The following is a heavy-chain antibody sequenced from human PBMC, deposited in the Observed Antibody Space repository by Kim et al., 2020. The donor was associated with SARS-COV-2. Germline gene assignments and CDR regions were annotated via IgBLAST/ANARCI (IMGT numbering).Heavy chain of an antibody. D-gene: IGHD6-13*01. CDR2: INDDSSSA. Sequence: GGSLRLSCSGSGVSFRNYGMNWVRQAPGKGLEWVSGINDDSSSAYYADSVKGRFTISRDNSKNTLYLQMNTLRADDTAVYYCAKTTGSTWSDFDIWGRGTLVTVSA. V-gene: IGHV3-23*01. CDR1: GVSFRNYG. CDR3: AKTTGSTWSDFDI. J-gene: IGHJ4*02.